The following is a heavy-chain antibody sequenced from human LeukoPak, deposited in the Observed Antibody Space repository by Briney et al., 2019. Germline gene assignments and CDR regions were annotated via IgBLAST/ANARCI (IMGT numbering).Heavy chain of an antibody. D-gene: IGHD3-22*01. CDR3: AKKRNYYDSSGYYFDY. J-gene: IGHJ4*02. V-gene: IGHV3-23*01. CDR2: ISGSGGST. CDR1: GFTFSSYA. Sequence: TGGSLRLSCAASGFTFSSYAMSWVRQAPGKGLEWVSAISGSGGSTYYADSVKGRFTISRDNSKNTLYLQMNSLRAEDTAVYYCAKKRNYYDSSGYYFDYWGQGTLVTVSS.